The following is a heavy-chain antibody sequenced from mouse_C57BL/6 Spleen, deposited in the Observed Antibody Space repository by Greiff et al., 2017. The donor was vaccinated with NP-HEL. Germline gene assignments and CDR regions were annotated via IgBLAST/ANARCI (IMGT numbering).Heavy chain of an antibody. J-gene: IGHJ4*01. CDR3: ARGYGNSYDYAMDY. D-gene: IGHD1-1*01. Sequence: EVQLQQSGPELVKPGASVKISCKASGYTFTDYYMNWVKQSHGKSLEWIGDINPNNGGTSYNQKFKGKATLTVDKSSSTAYMELRSLTSEDSAVYYCARGYGNSYDYAMDYWGQGTSVTVSS. V-gene: IGHV1-26*01. CDR1: GYTFTDYY. CDR2: INPNNGGT.